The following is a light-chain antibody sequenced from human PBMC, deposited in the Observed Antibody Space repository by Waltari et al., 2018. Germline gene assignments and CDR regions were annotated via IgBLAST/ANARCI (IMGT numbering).Light chain of an antibody. J-gene: IGLJ2*01. Sequence: QSALTQPPSASGSPGQSVTIPCPGTRIEVGGSNYVPWYQQHPGQAPKLMIYEVSKRPSGVPVRFSGSKSGNTASLTVSGLQAEDEAVYYCSSYAGSNKNVVFGGGTKLTVL. CDR1: RIEVGGSNY. V-gene: IGLV2-8*01. CDR2: EVS. CDR3: SSYAGSNKNVV.